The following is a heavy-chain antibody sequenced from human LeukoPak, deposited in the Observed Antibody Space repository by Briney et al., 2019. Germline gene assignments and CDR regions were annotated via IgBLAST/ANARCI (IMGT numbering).Heavy chain of an antibody. CDR3: ARDRGPYSGRDAFDI. V-gene: IGHV3-7*01. CDR1: GFTFSSYW. Sequence: QPGGSLRLSCAASGFTFSSYWMSWVRQAPGKGLEWVANIKQDGSEKYYVDSVKGRFTISRDNAKNSLYRQMNSLRGEDTGVYSCARDRGPYSGRDAFDIWGQGTMVTVSS. CDR2: IKQDGSEK. D-gene: IGHD1-26*01. J-gene: IGHJ3*02.